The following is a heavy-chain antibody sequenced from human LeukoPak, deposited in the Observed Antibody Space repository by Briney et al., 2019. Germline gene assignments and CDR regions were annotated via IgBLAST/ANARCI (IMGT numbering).Heavy chain of an antibody. CDR3: ARDHYDSSGYYYDY. CDR1: GYTFTSYA. V-gene: IGHV1-3*03. D-gene: IGHD3-22*01. J-gene: IGHJ4*02. CDR2: INAGNGNT. Sequence: EASVKVSCKASGYTFTSYAMHWVRQAPGQRLEWMGWINAGNGNTKYSQEFQGRVTITRDTSASTAYMELSSLRSEDMAVYYCARDHYDSSGYYYDYWGQGTLVTVSS.